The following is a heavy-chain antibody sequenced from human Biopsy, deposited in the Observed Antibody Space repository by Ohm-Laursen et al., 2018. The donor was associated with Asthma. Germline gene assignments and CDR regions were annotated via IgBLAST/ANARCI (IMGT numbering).Heavy chain of an antibody. V-gene: IGHV3-30*04. CDR1: GFTFRSYA. CDR2: ISYDGSDK. Sequence: SLRLSCTASGFTFRSYAMHWVRQAPVKGLEWVAVISYDGSDKYYADSVKGRFTISRDNSKNTLYLQMNSLRAEDTAVYYCARDPAGYYYFDYWGQGTLVTVSS. J-gene: IGHJ4*02. CDR3: ARDPAGYYYFDY. D-gene: IGHD3-22*01.